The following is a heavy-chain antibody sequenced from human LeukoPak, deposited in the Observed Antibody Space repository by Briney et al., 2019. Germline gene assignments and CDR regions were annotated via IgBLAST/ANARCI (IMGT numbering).Heavy chain of an antibody. J-gene: IGHJ2*01. Sequence: GGSLRLSCAASGFTFSSHAMSWVRQAPGKGLEWVSAISGSGGSTYYADSVKGRFTISRDNSKNTLYLQMNSLRAEDTAVYYCARGGNIAVAGYVDLWGRGTLVTVSS. CDR1: GFTFSSHA. D-gene: IGHD6-19*01. CDR3: ARGGNIAVAGYVDL. V-gene: IGHV3-23*01. CDR2: ISGSGGST.